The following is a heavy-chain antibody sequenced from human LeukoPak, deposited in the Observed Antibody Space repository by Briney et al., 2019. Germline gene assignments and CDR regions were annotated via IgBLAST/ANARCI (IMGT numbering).Heavy chain of an antibody. CDR1: GGSISSYY. CDR3: ARDRRGSSDLDY. V-gene: IGHV4-59*01. J-gene: IGHJ4*02. D-gene: IGHD2-15*01. CDR2: IYYSGST. Sequence: SETLSLTCTVSGGSISSYYWSWIRQPPGKGLEWIGYIYYSGSTNYNPSLKSRVTISVDTSKNQFSLKLSSVTAADTAVYYCARDRRGSSDLDYWGQGTLVTVSP.